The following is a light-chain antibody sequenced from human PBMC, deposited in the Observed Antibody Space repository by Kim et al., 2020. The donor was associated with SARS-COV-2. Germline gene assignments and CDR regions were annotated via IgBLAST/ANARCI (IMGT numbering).Light chain of an antibody. Sequence: SPGERATVSGRASQSVTRHLAWYQQKPGQAPRLLIYEAATRATGIPVRFSGSGSGTEFTLTISSLQSEDFAVYYCQQYNNWPPITFGQGTRLEIK. V-gene: IGKV3-15*01. CDR3: QQYNNWPPIT. CDR2: EAA. J-gene: IGKJ5*01. CDR1: QSVTRH.